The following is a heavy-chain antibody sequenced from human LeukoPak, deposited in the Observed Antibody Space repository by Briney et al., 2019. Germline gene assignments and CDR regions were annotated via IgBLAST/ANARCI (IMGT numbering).Heavy chain of an antibody. Sequence: GASLQISCKGSGYGFTSYWIGWVGQVPGKGLEWMGIIYPGDSDTRYSPSFQGQVTISADKSISTAYLQWSSLKASDTAMYYCARWANSDGRAGMDVWGQGTTVTVSS. CDR3: ARWANSDGRAGMDV. J-gene: IGHJ6*02. CDR1: GYGFTSYW. V-gene: IGHV5-51*01. CDR2: IYPGDSDT. D-gene: IGHD4-23*01.